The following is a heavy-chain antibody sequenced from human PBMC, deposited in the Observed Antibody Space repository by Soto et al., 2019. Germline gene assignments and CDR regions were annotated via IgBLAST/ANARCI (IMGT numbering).Heavy chain of an antibody. CDR3: ARGSEWSDAFDI. CDR2: ISSNGGST. Sequence: PGGSLRLSCAASGIIFDGYAMHWVRQPPGKGLEYVSAISSNGGSTYYADSVKGRFTISRDNSKNTLYLQMGSLRAEDMAVYYCARGSEWSDAFDIWGQGTMVTVSS. CDR1: GIIFDGYA. V-gene: IGHV3-64*02. J-gene: IGHJ3*02. D-gene: IGHD3-3*01.